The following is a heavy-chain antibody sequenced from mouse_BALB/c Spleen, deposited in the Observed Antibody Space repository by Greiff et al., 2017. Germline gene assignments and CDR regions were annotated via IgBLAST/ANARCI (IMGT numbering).Heavy chain of an antibody. CDR3: VRDERYRYDAMDY. V-gene: IGHV10S3*01. Sequence: EVQLVETGGGLVQPKGSFKLSCTASGFNFNTNAMNWVRQAPGTGLEWVARIRHKSNNYASYYADSVNDSITISRDDLQSKLYLQMNNLKTEDTAMYYCVRDERYRYDAMDYWGQGTSVTVSS. CDR1: GFNFNTNA. D-gene: IGHD2-14*01. J-gene: IGHJ4*01. CDR2: IRHKSNNYAS.